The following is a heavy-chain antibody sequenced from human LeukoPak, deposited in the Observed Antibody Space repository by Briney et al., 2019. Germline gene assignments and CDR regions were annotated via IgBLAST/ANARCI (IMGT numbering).Heavy chain of an antibody. CDR3: ARTPRYCSSTSCYTGVSNWFDP. V-gene: IGHV1-69*13. CDR2: TIPIFGTA. Sequence: SVKVSCKASGGTFSSYAISWVRQAPGQGLEWMGGTIPIFGTANYAQKFQGRVTITADESTSTAYMELSSLRSEDTAVYYCARTPRYCSSTSCYTGVSNWFDPWGQGTLVTVSS. J-gene: IGHJ5*02. CDR1: GGTFSSYA. D-gene: IGHD2-2*02.